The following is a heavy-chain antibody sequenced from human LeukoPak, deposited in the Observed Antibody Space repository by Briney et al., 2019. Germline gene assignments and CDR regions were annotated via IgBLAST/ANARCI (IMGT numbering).Heavy chain of an antibody. CDR2: INPNSGAP. J-gene: IGHJ4*02. Sequence: GASVKVSCKASGNTFTDYYIHWVRQAPGQGLEWMGWINPNSGAPNYAQKFQGRVTMTRDTSISTAYMELSSLTSDGTAVYYCASLTIAWGSGNYWGQGTLVTVSS. D-gene: IGHD3-10*01. V-gene: IGHV1-2*02. CDR1: GNTFTDYY. CDR3: ASLTIAWGSGNY.